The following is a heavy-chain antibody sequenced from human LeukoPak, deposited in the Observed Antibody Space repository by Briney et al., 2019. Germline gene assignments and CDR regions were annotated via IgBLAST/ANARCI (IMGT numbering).Heavy chain of an antibody. J-gene: IGHJ4*02. CDR1: GFTFSSYA. CDR2: ICTSGDNI. Sequence: PGGSLRLSCAASGFTFSSYAMNWVRQAPGKGLEWVSVICTSGDNIHYADSVKGRFTISRDNSKNTLYLQMNSLRAEDTAVYYCARYSQSWDPGYWGQGTLVTVSS. CDR3: ARYSQSWDPGY. D-gene: IGHD2-15*01. V-gene: IGHV3-23*01.